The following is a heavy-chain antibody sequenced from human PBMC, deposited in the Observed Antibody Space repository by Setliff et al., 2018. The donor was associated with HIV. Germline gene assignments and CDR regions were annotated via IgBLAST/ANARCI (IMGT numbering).Heavy chain of an antibody. V-gene: IGHV4-59*08. CDR1: GDSFNNYY. CDR2: MSYSGGA. Sequence: SETLSLTCTVSGDSFNNYYCSWIRQLPGKGLEWIAYMSYSGGANYNPSLKSRGTISVDTSKGQFSLRLSSVTAADTAVYYCASARIPTGGTSTSFDYWGQGTQVTVSS. J-gene: IGHJ4*02. D-gene: IGHD1-1*01. CDR3: ASARIPTGGTSTSFDY.